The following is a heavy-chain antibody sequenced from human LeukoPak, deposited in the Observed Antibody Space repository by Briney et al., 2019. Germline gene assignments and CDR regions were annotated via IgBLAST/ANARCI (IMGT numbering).Heavy chain of an antibody. CDR3: ARDAEEVGDTNPDY. CDR1: GFTFSSYA. CDR2: ISYDGSNK. D-gene: IGHD1-26*01. Sequence: GGSLRLSCAASGFTFSSYAMSWVRQAPGKGLEWVAVISYDGSNKYYADSVKGRFTISRDNSKNTLYLQMNSLRAEDTAVYYCARDAEEVGDTNPDYWGQGTLVTVSS. V-gene: IGHV3-30*04. J-gene: IGHJ4*02.